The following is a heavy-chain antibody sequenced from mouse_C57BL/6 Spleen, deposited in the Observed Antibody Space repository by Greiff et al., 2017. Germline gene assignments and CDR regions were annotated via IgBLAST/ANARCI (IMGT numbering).Heavy chain of an antibody. J-gene: IGHJ2*01. CDR3: TKSSSPHFDY. CDR1: GYTFTSYW. D-gene: IGHD1-1*01. V-gene: IGHV1-55*01. CDR2: IYPGSGST. Sequence: QVQLQQPGAELVQPGASVKLSCKASGYTFTSYWITWVNQSPGQGLEWIGDIYPGSGSTNYNEKFKSKITLTGDTASSTAYMQLSSLTSEDSAVYNSTKSSSPHFDYWGQGTTLTVSS.